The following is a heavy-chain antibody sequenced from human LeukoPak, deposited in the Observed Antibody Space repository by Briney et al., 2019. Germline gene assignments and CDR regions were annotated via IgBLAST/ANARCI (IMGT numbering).Heavy chain of an antibody. CDR2: INPNSGGT. CDR1: GDTFTGYY. Sequence: ASVKVSCKASGDTFTGYYMHWVRQAPGQGLECIGRINPNSGGTNYAQNFQGRVTMTRDTSISTAYMELIRLRPDDTAVSYCARLYYYDNSGYKYNWFDPWGQGTLVTVSS. V-gene: IGHV1-2*06. J-gene: IGHJ5*02. D-gene: IGHD3-22*01. CDR3: ARLYYYDNSGYKYNWFDP.